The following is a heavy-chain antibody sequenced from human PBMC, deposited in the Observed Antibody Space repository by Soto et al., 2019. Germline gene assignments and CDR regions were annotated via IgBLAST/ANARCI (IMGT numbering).Heavy chain of an antibody. CDR1: GYSFTSYW. J-gene: IGHJ6*02. CDR3: ARCRPYSSSSLYYYYGMDV. V-gene: IGHV5-51*01. D-gene: IGHD6-6*01. Sequence: PGESLKISCKGSGYSFTSYWIGWVRQMPGKGLEWMGIIYPGDSDTRYSPSFQGQVTISADKSISTAYLRWSSLKASDTAMYYCARCRPYSSSSLYYYYGMDVWGQGTTVTVSS. CDR2: IYPGDSDT.